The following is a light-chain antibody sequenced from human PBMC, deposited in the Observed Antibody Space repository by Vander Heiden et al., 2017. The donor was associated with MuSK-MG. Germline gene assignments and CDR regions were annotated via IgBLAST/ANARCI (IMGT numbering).Light chain of an antibody. CDR3: QQYYVTPPYT. Sequence: DIVMTQSPDSLAVSLGERATINCKSSQTVLSRSTNKNYLAWYQQKPRQPPRLLIYWASTREAGVPDRFSGSGSGTDFTLTISNLQAEDVAVYYCQQYYVTPPYTFGQGTKLEIK. V-gene: IGKV4-1*01. J-gene: IGKJ2*01. CDR2: WAS. CDR1: QTVLSRSTNKNY.